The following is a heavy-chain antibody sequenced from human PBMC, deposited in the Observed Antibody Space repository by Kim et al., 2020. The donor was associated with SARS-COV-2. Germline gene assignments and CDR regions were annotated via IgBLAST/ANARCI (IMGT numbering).Heavy chain of an antibody. V-gene: IGHV1-2*02. J-gene: IGHJ4*02. D-gene: IGHD1-1*01. CDR3: ARVRSPGFTKSKYYFDY. CDR2: INPNSGGT. Sequence: ASVKVSCKASGYTFTGYYMHWVRQAPGQGLEWMGWINPNSGGTNYAQKFQGRVTMTRDTSISTAYMELSRLRSDDTAVYYCARVRSPGFTKSKYYFDYWGQGTLVTVSS. CDR1: GYTFTGYY.